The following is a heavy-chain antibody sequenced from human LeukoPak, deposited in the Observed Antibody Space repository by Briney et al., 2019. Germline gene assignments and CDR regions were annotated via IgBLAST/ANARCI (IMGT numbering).Heavy chain of an antibody. CDR1: GNYW. V-gene: IGHV3-48*01. CDR3: ARDRPSRV. D-gene: IGHD2-2*01. CDR2: ISSSSSTI. Sequence: GGSLRLSCAASGNYWMNWVRQAPGKGLEWVSYISSSSSTIYYADSVKGRFTISRDNAKNSLYLQMNSLRAEDTAVYYCARDRPSRVWGQGTLVTVSS. J-gene: IGHJ4*02.